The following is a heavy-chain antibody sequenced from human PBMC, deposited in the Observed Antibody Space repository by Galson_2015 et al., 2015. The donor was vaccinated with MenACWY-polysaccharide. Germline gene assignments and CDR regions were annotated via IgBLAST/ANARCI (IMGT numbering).Heavy chain of an antibody. CDR3: ARVQGGSNEF. D-gene: IGHD6-13*01. CDR1: GFTFSCYA. J-gene: IGHJ4*02. Sequence: SLRLSCAASGFTFSCYAMSWVRQAPGQGLEWVSTTSGNGGKTFYADSVKGRVTISRDNSMKTLYMQMNSPRPEDTAMYFCARVQGGSNEFWGQGTLVTVSS. CDR2: TSGNGGKT. V-gene: IGHV3-23*01.